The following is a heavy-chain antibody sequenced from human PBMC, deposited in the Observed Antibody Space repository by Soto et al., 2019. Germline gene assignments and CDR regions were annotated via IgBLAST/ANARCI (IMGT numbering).Heavy chain of an antibody. CDR1: GYSFTNYW. Sequence: GESLKISCKGSGYSFTNYWISWVRQMPGKGLEWMGQIDPSDSYTTYSPSFQGHVTISVDKSITTAYLQWSSLKASDTAVYYCARRHCSSSSCYRRYGMDVWGQGTTVTVSS. J-gene: IGHJ6*02. D-gene: IGHD2-2*01. V-gene: IGHV5-10-1*01. CDR2: IDPSDSYT. CDR3: ARRHCSSSSCYRRYGMDV.